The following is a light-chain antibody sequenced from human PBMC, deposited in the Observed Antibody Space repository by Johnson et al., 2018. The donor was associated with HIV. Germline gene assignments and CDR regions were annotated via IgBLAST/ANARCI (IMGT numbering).Light chain of an antibody. CDR2: DNN. J-gene: IGLJ1*01. CDR1: SSNIENNY. Sequence: HSVLSQPPSVSAAPGQKVTISCSGSSSNIENNYLSWYQQLPHTAPRLLISDNNKRPSGLPDRFSGSKSGTSATLGITGLQTADEASYYCAAWDSGLGAHYGSGTGTKLTAL. CDR3: AAWDSGLGAHYG. V-gene: IGLV1-51*01.